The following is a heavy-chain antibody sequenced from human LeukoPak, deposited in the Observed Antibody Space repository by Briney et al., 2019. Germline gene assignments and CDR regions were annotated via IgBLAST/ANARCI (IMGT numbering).Heavy chain of an antibody. CDR3: GKTSAPGLPYYFDY. CDR1: GFTFSSYA. D-gene: IGHD1-14*01. J-gene: IGHJ4*02. CDR2: ISDSGGST. V-gene: IGHV3-23*01. Sequence: QPGGSLRLSCAASGFTFSSYAMSWVRQAPGKGLEWVSAISDSGGSTNYADSVQGRFTISRDNSKNTVYLQMNSLRAEDTAVYYCGKTSAPGLPYYFDYWGQGTLVTVSS.